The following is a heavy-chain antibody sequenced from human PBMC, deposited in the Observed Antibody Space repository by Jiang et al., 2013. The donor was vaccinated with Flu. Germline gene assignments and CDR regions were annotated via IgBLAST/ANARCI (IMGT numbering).Heavy chain of an antibody. CDR3: AREFVPSMYTSSSPGNWFDP. J-gene: IGHJ5*02. Sequence: GSGLVKPSETLSLTCTVSGSSISSVYYWGWIRQPPGKGLEWIGSLYHRGSTYYNPSLKSRVTIAVDTSKNQISLKLISVTAADTAVYYCAREFVPSMYTSSSPGNWFDPWGQGTPGHRLL. D-gene: IGHD6-6*01. CDR1: GSSISSVYY. CDR2: LYHRGST. V-gene: IGHV4-38-2*02.